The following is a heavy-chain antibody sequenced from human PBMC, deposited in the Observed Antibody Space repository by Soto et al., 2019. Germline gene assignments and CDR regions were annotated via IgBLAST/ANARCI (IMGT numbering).Heavy chain of an antibody. CDR2: IYPGDSDT. CDR3: ARDVTIFGVNSPWFDP. CDR1: GYSFTSYW. Sequence: GESLKISGKGSGYSFTSYWIGCVRQMPGKGLEWMGIIYPGDSDTRYSPSFQGQVTISADKSISTAYLQWSSLKASDTAMYYCARDVTIFGVNSPWFDPWGQGTLVTVSS. J-gene: IGHJ5*02. V-gene: IGHV5-51*01. D-gene: IGHD3-3*01.